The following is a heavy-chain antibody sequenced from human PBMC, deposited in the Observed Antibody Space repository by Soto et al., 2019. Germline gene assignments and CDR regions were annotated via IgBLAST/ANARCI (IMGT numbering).Heavy chain of an antibody. Sequence: EVQLLESGGGLVQPGGSLRLSCAASAFTFTNDVMSWVRQAPGKGLEWVSSISGSGGSTYYADSVQGRFTISRDNSNNTLYLQMDSLRAEDTALYFCAKRGHSTSWYWFDPWDQGTQVTVSS. CDR1: AFTFTNDV. J-gene: IGHJ5*02. CDR3: AKRGHSTSWYWFDP. V-gene: IGHV3-23*01. CDR2: ISGSGGST. D-gene: IGHD6-13*01.